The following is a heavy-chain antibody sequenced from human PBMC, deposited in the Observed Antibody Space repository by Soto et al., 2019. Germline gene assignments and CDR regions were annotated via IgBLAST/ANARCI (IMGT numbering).Heavy chain of an antibody. V-gene: IGHV4-39*01. Sequence: SETLSLTCAVSGGSISGSYYYWGWIRQPPGKGLEWIGTVYYNENTHYNPSLKSRVTITVDTAKNQFSLKLSSVTAADTAVYYCARQRPTDGRWEFANYYGMDVWGQGTPVTVSS. J-gene: IGHJ6*02. CDR3: ARQRPTDGRWEFANYYGMDV. D-gene: IGHD1-26*01. CDR1: GGSISGSYYY. CDR2: VYYNENT.